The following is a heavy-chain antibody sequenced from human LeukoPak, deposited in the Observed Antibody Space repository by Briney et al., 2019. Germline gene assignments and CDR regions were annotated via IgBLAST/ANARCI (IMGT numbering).Heavy chain of an antibody. D-gene: IGHD6-13*01. Sequence: SQTLSLTCTVSGGSISSGSYYWSWIRRPAGKGLEWIGRIYTSGSTDYNPSLKSRVTISVDTSKNQFSLKLSSVTAADTAVYYCARAIAAADPTPYNWFDPWGQGTLVTVSS. V-gene: IGHV4-61*02. CDR2: IYTSGST. J-gene: IGHJ5*02. CDR3: ARAIAAADPTPYNWFDP. CDR1: GGSISSGSYY.